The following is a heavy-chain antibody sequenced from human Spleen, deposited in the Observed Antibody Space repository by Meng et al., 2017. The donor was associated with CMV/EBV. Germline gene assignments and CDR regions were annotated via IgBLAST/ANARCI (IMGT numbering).Heavy chain of an antibody. V-gene: IGHV1-46*01. J-gene: IGHJ5*02. Sequence: GYIFTSSFMHWVRQAPGQGLEWMGKINPSGGRTTYAPRFQGRVTMTRNTSTTTIYMELSSLRSEDTAVYYCARDGTGKNQQSNWFDPWGQGTLVTVSS. D-gene: IGHD3/OR15-3a*01. CDR3: ARDGTGKNQQSNWFDP. CDR1: GYIFTSSF. CDR2: INPSGGRT.